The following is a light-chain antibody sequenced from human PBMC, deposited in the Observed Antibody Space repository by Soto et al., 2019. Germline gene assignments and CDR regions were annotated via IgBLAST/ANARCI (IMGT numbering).Light chain of an antibody. J-gene: IGKJ4*01. V-gene: IGKV2-30*01. CDR1: QSLVYSYGNTY. Sequence: DVVMTQSPLSLPVTLGQPASISCRSSQSLVYSYGNTYLNWFQQRPGQSPRRLIYKVSNRDSGVPDRFSGGGSGTAFTLKISRVEAEDVGVYDCLHGAPWPPRLTFGGGTKVEIK. CDR3: LHGAPWPPRLT. CDR2: KVS.